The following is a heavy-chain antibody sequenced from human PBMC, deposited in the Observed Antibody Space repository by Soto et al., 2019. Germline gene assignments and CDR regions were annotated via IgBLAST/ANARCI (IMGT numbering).Heavy chain of an antibody. CDR1: GGSISGYY. V-gene: IGHV4-59*01. CDR3: AGERQYFFDF. Sequence: PSETLSLTCTVSGGSISGYYWSWIRQPPGKGLEWIGYFYYSGNTDYNPSLKSRVTILVDTSKNQFSLKLKSVTAADTAVYYCAGERQYFFDFWGQGALVTVSS. CDR2: FYYSGNT. D-gene: IGHD1-1*01. J-gene: IGHJ4*02.